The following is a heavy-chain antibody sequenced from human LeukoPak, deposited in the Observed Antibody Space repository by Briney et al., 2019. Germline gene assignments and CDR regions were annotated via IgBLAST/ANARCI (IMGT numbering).Heavy chain of an antibody. V-gene: IGHV1-2*06. J-gene: IGHJ4*02. CDR2: INPNSGGT. D-gene: IGHD3-22*01. CDR3: ARVGYYESSGYYEY. CDR1: GYTLIDYY. Sequence: GASVKVSCKAPGYTLIDYYMHWVRQAPGQGLEWMGRINPNSGGTNYAQKFQGRVTMTRDTSISTDYMELSRLRSDDTAVYYCARVGYYESSGYYEYWGQGTLVTVSS.